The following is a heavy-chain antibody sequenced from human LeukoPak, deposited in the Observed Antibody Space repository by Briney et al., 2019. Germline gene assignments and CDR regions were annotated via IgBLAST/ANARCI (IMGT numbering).Heavy chain of an antibody. CDR2: MNPNSGNT. D-gene: IGHD6-19*01. CDR1: GYTFTSYD. J-gene: IGHJ4*02. CDR3: ARVKFGPRYSSGWYVFGS. Sequence: ASVKVSCKASGYTFTSYDINWVRQATGQGLEWMGWMNPNSGNTGYAQKFQGRVTMTRNTSISTAYMELSSLRSEDTAVYYCARVKFGPRYSSGWYVFGSWGQGTLVTVSS. V-gene: IGHV1-8*01.